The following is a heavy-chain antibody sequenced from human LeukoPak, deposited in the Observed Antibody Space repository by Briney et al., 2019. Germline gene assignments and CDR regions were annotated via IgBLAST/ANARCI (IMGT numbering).Heavy chain of an antibody. CDR3: ARGSYDFWSGYFCYYGMVV. CDR2: INPNRGKT. J-gene: IGHJ6*02. Sequence: ASVKVSCKASGYTLTSNDLNWVRQAPGQGLEWMGWINPNRGKTGYAQKFQGRVTMTRNSSISTAYMELSSLRSEDTAVYYCARGSYDFWSGYFCYYGMVVWGQGTTVTVSS. D-gene: IGHD3-3*01. V-gene: IGHV1-8*01. CDR1: GYTLTSND.